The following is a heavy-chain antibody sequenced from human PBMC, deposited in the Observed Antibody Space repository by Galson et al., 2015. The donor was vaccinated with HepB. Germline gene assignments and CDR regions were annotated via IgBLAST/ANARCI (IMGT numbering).Heavy chain of an antibody. D-gene: IGHD5-24*01. V-gene: IGHV5-51*01. CDR2: IYPGDSDT. J-gene: IGHJ4*02. CDR3: ARRGDGYSLEFDY. Sequence: QSGAEVKKPGESLKISCKGSGYSFTNYWIGWVRQMPGKGLEWMGIIYPGDSDTRYSPSFLGQVTISADRSISTAYLQWSRLKASDTAMYYCARRGDGYSLEFDYWGQGTLVTVSS. CDR1: GYSFTNYW.